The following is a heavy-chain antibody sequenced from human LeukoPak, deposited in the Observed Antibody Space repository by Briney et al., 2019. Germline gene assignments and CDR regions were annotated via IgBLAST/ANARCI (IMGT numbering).Heavy chain of an antibody. D-gene: IGHD2-2*01. Sequence: GASVKVSCKASGYTFTSYDINWVRQATGQGLEWMGWMNPNSGNTGYAQKFQGRVTMTTDTSTSTAYMELRSLRSDDTAVYYCARALGYCSSTSCYDYYYYYMDVWGKGTTVTVSS. CDR1: GYTFTSYD. J-gene: IGHJ6*03. CDR2: MNPNSGNT. CDR3: ARALGYCSSTSCYDYYYYYMDV. V-gene: IGHV1-8*01.